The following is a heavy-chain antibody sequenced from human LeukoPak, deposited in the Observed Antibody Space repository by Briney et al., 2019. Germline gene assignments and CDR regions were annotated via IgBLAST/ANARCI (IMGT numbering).Heavy chain of an antibody. Sequence: SQTLSLTCTVSGGSISSGSYYWSWIRQPAGKGLEWIGRIYASGSTDYNPSLKSRVTISVDTSKNQFSLKLNSVTAADTAVYYCARTVNTYGNFDYWGQGTLVTVSS. CDR1: GGSISSGSYY. CDR3: ARTVNTYGNFDY. CDR2: IYASGST. V-gene: IGHV4-61*02. D-gene: IGHD5-18*01. J-gene: IGHJ4*02.